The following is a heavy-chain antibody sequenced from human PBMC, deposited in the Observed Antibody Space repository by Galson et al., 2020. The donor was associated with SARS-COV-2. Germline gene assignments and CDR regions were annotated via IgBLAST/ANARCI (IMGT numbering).Heavy chain of an antibody. CDR2: IDTAAYT. V-gene: IGHV3-13*01. Sequence: GGSLRLSCAASGFTFSSYDMHWVRQPTGKRLEWISAIDTAAYTYYTDSVKGRFTISRENAKKSLYLQMNSLRAEDTAVYYCAKIAATGDAFDIWGRGTMVSVSS. D-gene: IGHD6-13*01. J-gene: IGHJ3*02. CDR3: AKIAATGDAFDI. CDR1: GFTFSSYD.